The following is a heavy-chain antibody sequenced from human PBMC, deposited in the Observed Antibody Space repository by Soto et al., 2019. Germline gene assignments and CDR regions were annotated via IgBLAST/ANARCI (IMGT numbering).Heavy chain of an antibody. V-gene: IGHV3-23*01. J-gene: IGHJ4*02. Sequence: GGSLRLSCVASGFTFSTYAMSWVRQAPGKGLEWVSAIRDSGYGTYYADSVKGRFTISRDNSKNTLYLQMNSLRGEDTAVYYCAKDQCSSLICSFDFRGQGALVTVSS. CDR3: AKDQCSSLICSFDF. CDR2: IRDSGYGT. CDR1: GFTFSTYA. D-gene: IGHD2-2*01.